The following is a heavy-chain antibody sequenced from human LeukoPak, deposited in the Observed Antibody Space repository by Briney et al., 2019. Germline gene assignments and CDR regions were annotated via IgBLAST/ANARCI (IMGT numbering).Heavy chain of an antibody. D-gene: IGHD3-22*01. J-gene: IGHJ4*02. CDR2: ISGSGSST. CDR3: AKDRSTYYYDSSGYYGDY. Sequence: GGSLRLSCAASGFTFSSYAMSWVRQAPGKGLEWVSGISGSGSSTHYADAVKGRFTISRDNSNNVLYLQMNSLRVEDTAVYYCAKDRSTYYYDSSGYYGDYWGQGTLVTVSS. CDR1: GFTFSSYA. V-gene: IGHV3-23*01.